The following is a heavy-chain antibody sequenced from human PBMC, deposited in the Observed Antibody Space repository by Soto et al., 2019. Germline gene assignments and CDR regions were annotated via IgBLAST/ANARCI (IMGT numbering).Heavy chain of an antibody. Sequence: QLQLQESGPGLVKPSETLSLTCTVSGGSISSSSYYWGWIRQPPGKGLEWIGSIYYSGSTNYNPSLKSRVTISVDTSKNQFSLKLSSVTAADTAVYYCARHFGHRIRGSSWYGVDYWGQGTLVTVSS. CDR2: IYYSGST. CDR1: GGSISSSSYY. J-gene: IGHJ4*02. CDR3: ARHFGHRIRGSSWYGVDY. D-gene: IGHD6-13*01. V-gene: IGHV4-39*01.